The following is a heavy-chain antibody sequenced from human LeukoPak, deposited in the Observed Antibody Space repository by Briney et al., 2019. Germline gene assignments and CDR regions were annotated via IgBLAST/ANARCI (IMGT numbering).Heavy chain of an antibody. CDR1: GYTFTGYY. CDR2: INPNSGGT. Sequence: ASVKVSCKASGYTFTGYYTHWVRQAPGQGLEWMGWINPNSGGTNYAQKFQGRVTMTRDTSISTAYMELSRLRSDDTAVYYCARGEAVPAAPSDYWGQGTLVTVSS. CDR3: ARGEAVPAAPSDY. D-gene: IGHD2-2*01. V-gene: IGHV1-2*02. J-gene: IGHJ4*02.